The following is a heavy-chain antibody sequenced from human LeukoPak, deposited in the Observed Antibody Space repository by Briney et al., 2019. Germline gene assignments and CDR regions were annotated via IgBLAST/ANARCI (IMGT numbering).Heavy chain of an antibody. CDR2: ISAYNGNT. CDR1: GYTFTSYY. J-gene: IGHJ4*02. Sequence: ASVKVSCKASGYTFTSYYMHWVRQAPGQGLEWMGWISAYNGNTNYAQKLQGRVTTTTDTSTSTAYMELRSLRSDDTAVYYCARTRTVVRWAGGDYWGQGTLVTVSS. CDR3: ARTRTVVRWAGGDY. D-gene: IGHD4-23*01. V-gene: IGHV1-18*04.